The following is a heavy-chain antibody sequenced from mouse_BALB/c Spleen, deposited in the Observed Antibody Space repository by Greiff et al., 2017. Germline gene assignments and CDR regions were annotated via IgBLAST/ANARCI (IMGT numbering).Heavy chain of an antibody. D-gene: IGHD2-4*01. Sequence: VKLVESGAELMKPGASVKISCKATGYTFSSYWIEWVKQRPGHGLEWIGEILPGSGSTNYNEKFKGKATFTAATSSNTAYMQLSSLTSEASAVYSCARRGYDYDVYAMDYGGQGTSVTVSA. V-gene: IGHV1-9*01. CDR1: GYTFSSYW. CDR3: ARRGYDYDVYAMDY. J-gene: IGHJ4*01. CDR2: ILPGSGST.